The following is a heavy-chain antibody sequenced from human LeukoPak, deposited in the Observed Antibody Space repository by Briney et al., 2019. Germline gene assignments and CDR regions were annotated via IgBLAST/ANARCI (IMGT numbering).Heavy chain of an antibody. D-gene: IGHD6-19*01. CDR1: GYSISSGYY. CDR3: ARDESSGRCFDY. Sequence: SETLSHTCAVSGYSISSGYYWGWIRQPPGKGLEWIGSIYHSGSTYYNPSLKSRVTISVDTSKNQFSLKLSSVTAADTAVYYCARDESSGRCFDYWGQGTLVTVSS. CDR2: IYHSGST. J-gene: IGHJ4*02. V-gene: IGHV4-38-2*02.